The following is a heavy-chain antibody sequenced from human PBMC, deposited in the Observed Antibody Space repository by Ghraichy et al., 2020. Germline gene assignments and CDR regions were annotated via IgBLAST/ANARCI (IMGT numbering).Heavy chain of an antibody. J-gene: IGHJ5*02. Sequence: SETLSLTCTVSGGSISSRSYYWGWIRQPPGKGLEWIGSICYSGSTYYTPSLKSRVTISIDTSKNQFSLKLSSVTAADTAGYYCATFRDYDFWSGCYSGVSWFDPWGQGTLVTVSS. CDR1: GGSISSRSYY. D-gene: IGHD3-3*01. V-gene: IGHV4-39*01. CDR3: ATFRDYDFWSGCYSGVSWFDP. CDR2: ICYSGST.